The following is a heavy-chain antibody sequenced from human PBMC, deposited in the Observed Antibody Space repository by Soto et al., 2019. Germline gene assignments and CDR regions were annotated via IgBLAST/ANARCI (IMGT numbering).Heavy chain of an antibody. J-gene: IGHJ6*02. CDR2: INHSGST. Sequence: LEILSLTCAVYGGSFSGYYWSWIRQPPGKGLEWIGEINHSGSTNYNPSLKSRVTISVDTSKNQFSLKLSSVTAADTAVYYCARGTRRDGYNARAYYYYGMDVWGQGTTVTVSS. V-gene: IGHV4-34*01. CDR1: GGSFSGYY. D-gene: IGHD5-12*01. CDR3: ARGTRRDGYNARAYYYYGMDV.